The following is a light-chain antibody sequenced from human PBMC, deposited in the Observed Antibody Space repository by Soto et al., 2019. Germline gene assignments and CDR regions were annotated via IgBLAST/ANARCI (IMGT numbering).Light chain of an antibody. J-gene: IGKJ3*01. V-gene: IGKV3-15*01. Sequence: EIVMTQSPATLSVSPGQRATLSCRASQSVSSNLAWYQQKPGQAPRLLIYGASTRATDIPARFSGSGSGTEFTLTISSLQSEDCALYYCQQYNNGPVFTFGPGTKVDIE. CDR1: QSVSSN. CDR3: QQYNNGPVFT. CDR2: GAS.